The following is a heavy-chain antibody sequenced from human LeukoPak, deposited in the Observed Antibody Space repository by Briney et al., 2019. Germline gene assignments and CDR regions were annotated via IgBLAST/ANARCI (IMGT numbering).Heavy chain of an antibody. J-gene: IGHJ4*02. CDR1: GFTFSSYA. Sequence: GGSLRLSCAASGFTFSSYALSWVRQAPGKGLEWVSAIGGGGINTCYADSVKGRFTISRDDSKNTLYLQMNSLRAEDTAVYYCAKDMSVAVSGTYYWGQGTLVTVSS. CDR3: AKDMSVAVSGTYY. CDR2: IGGGGINT. V-gene: IGHV3-23*01. D-gene: IGHD6-19*01.